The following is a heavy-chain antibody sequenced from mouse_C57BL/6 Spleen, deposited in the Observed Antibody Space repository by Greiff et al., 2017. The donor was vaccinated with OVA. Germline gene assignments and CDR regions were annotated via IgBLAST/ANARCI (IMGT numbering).Heavy chain of an antibody. CDR1: GYTFTSYW. CDR2: IDPSDSET. CDR3: ARGDYGSSYGWYFDV. J-gene: IGHJ1*03. Sequence: VQLQQPGAELVRPGSSVKLSCKASGYTFTSYWMHWVKQRPIQGLEWIGNIDPSDSETHYNQKFKDKATLTVDKSSSTAYMQLSSLTSEDSAVYYCARGDYGSSYGWYFDVWGTGTTVTVSS. V-gene: IGHV1-52*01. D-gene: IGHD1-1*01.